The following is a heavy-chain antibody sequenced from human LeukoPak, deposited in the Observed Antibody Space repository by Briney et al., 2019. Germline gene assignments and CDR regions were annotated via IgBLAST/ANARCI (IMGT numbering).Heavy chain of an antibody. CDR1: GGTFSSYA. V-gene: IGHV1-69*05. J-gene: IGHJ3*02. D-gene: IGHD1-14*01. CDR3: AYGSLYPGNDAFDI. Sequence: ASVKVSCKASGGTFSSYAISWVRQAPGQGLEWMRRIIPIFGTANYAQKFQGRVTITTDESTSTAYMELSSLRSEDTAVYYCAYGSLYPGNDAFDIWGQGTMVTVSS. CDR2: IIPIFGTA.